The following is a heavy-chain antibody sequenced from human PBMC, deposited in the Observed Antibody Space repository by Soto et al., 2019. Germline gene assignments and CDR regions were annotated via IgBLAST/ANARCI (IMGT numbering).Heavy chain of an antibody. V-gene: IGHV4-59*01. J-gene: IGHJ3*02. Sequence: QVQLQESGPGLVKPSETLSLTCTVSGGSITDYYWSWIRQPPGKGLEWIGYIFYSGSTNYNPSLTSRASITVDTSKNQLSVKVTSVNAADTAVYYCAGVGGAPLGAFDIWGQGTLVTVSS. CDR1: GGSITDYY. D-gene: IGHD1-26*01. CDR3: AGVGGAPLGAFDI. CDR2: IFYSGST.